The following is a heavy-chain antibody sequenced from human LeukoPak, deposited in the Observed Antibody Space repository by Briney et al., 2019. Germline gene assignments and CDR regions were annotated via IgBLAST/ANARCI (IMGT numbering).Heavy chain of an antibody. V-gene: IGHV1-46*01. CDR1: GDTFTTYY. CDR3: ARDGGGQLVRNYFDA. Sequence: ASVKVSCKASGDTFTTYYMHWVRQAPGQGLEWMGIINPSGGDTRYAQKFQGRVSMTRDTSTSTVYMELSSLRSEDTAVYYCARDGGGQLVRNYFDAWGQGTLVTVSS. CDR2: INPSGGDT. D-gene: IGHD6-6*01. J-gene: IGHJ5*02.